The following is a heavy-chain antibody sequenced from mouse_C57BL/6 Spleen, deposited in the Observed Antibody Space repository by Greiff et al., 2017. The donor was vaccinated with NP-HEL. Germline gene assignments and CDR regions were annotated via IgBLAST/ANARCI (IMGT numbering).Heavy chain of an antibody. CDR3: ARLYDGYYRYAMDY. V-gene: IGHV1-50*01. Sequence: VQLQQSGAELVKPGASVKLSCKASGYTFTSYWMQWVKQRPGQGLEWIGEIDPSDSYTNYNHKFKGKATLTVDTSSSTAYMQLSSLTSEDSAVYYCARLYDGYYRYAMDYWGQGTSVTVSS. CDR2: IDPSDSYT. J-gene: IGHJ4*01. D-gene: IGHD2-3*01. CDR1: GYTFTSYW.